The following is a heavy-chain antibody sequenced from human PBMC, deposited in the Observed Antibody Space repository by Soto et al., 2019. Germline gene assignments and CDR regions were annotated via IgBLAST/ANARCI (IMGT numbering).Heavy chain of an antibody. CDR3: ARPGVLFGVAIPGDYYYMDV. CDR1: GFTFSNYA. V-gene: IGHV3-30-3*01. D-gene: IGHD3-3*01. CDR2: ISYDGSTK. J-gene: IGHJ6*03. Sequence: GGSLRLSCAASGFTFSNYAMHWVRQAPGKGLEWVAIISYDGSTKYYADSVKGRFTISRDNSKNTLYLQMNSLRAEDTAVYYCARPGVLFGVAIPGDYYYMDVWGKGTTVTVSS.